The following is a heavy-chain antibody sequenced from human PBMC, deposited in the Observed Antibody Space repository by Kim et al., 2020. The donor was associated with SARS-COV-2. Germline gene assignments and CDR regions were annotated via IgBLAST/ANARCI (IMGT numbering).Heavy chain of an antibody. CDR1: GFTFRTYT. V-gene: IGHV3-48*02. J-gene: IGHJ3*02. CDR3: VRESAYAFDI. Sequence: GGSLRLSCAASGFTFRTYTMNWVRQAPGKGLEWVSYISSESTTIHYSDSVKGRFTVSRDNARNSLSLLMNSLRHEDTAVYYCVRESAYAFDIWGQGTMVT. CDR2: ISSESTTI. D-gene: IGHD2-2*01.